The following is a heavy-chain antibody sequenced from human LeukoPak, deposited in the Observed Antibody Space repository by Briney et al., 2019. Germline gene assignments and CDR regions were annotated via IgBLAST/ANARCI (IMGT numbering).Heavy chain of an antibody. J-gene: IGHJ3*02. CDR2: ISSSGSTI. CDR3: ARGAQRPYYYDSSGYYYGDAFDI. Sequence: SGGSLRLSCAASGFTFSDYYMSWIRQAPGKGLEWVSYISSSGSTIYYADSVKGRFTISRDNAKNSLYLQMNSLRAEDTAVYYCARGAQRPYYYDSSGYYYGDAFDIWGQGTMVTVSS. V-gene: IGHV3-11*04. D-gene: IGHD3-22*01. CDR1: GFTFSDYY.